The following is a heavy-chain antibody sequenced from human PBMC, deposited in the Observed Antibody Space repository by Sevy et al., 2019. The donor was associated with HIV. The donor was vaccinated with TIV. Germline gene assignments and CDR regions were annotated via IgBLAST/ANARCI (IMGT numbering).Heavy chain of an antibody. V-gene: IGHV4-59*11. Sequence: SETLSLTCTVSGGSISNHQWSWIRQPPGKGLEWIGYIYSGSTSYNPSLKSRLTISVDTSKKQISLKMSSVTAADTAGYYCARSDYGDYVGWFDPWGQGTLVTVSS. J-gene: IGHJ5*02. CDR1: GGSISNHQ. CDR2: IYSGST. CDR3: ARSDYGDYVGWFDP. D-gene: IGHD4-17*01.